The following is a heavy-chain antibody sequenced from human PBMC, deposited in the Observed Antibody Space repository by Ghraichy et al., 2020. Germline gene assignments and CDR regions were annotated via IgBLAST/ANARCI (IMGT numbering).Heavy chain of an antibody. CDR1: GFTFSSYA. Sequence: GESLNISYAASGFTFSSYAMSWVRQAPGKGLEWVSGISGSGVSTVYADSVKGRFTISRDDSKNTLYLQMNSLRAEDTAVYYCAKEVNQDFWSGYSTYGVDVWGKGTTVTVSS. CDR3: AKEVNQDFWSGYSTYGVDV. V-gene: IGHV3-23*01. J-gene: IGHJ6*04. D-gene: IGHD3-3*01. CDR2: ISGSGVST.